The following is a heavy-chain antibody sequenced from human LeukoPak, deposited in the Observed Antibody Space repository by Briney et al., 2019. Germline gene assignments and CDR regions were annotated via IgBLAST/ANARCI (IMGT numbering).Heavy chain of an antibody. CDR2: ISSSGSTI. D-gene: IGHD6-13*01. J-gene: IGHJ1*01. CDR3: ASHPPASYSSSWDFQH. CDR1: GFTFSDYY. Sequence: PGGSLRLSCAASGFTFSDYYMSWIRQAPGKGLEWVSYISSSGSTIYYADSVKGRFTISRDNAKNSLYLQMNSLRAEDTAVYYCASHPPASYSSSWDFQHWGQGTLVTVSS. V-gene: IGHV3-11*01.